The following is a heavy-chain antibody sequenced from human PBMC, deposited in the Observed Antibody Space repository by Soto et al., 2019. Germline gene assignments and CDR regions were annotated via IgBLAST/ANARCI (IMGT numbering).Heavy chain of an antibody. Sequence: GESLKISCKGSGYSFTNYWIGWVRQMPGKGLEWMGIIYPVDSDTRYNPSFQGQVTISADKSISTAYLQWSSLKASDTAMYYCARGGVVVVAATQELFDYWGQGTLVTVS. V-gene: IGHV5-51*01. D-gene: IGHD2-15*01. CDR3: ARGGVVVVAATQELFDY. CDR2: IYPVDSDT. CDR1: GYSFTNYW. J-gene: IGHJ4*02.